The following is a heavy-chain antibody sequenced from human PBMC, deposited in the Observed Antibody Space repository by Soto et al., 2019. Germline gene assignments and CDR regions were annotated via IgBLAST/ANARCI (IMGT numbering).Heavy chain of an antibody. V-gene: IGHV4-4*07. Sequence: SETLSLTCTVSGGSISSYYWSWIRQPAGKGLEWIGRIYTSGSTNYNPSLKSRVTMSVDTSKNQFSLKLSSVTAADTAVYYCARDDFWSGYPSSTDYGMDVWGQGTTVTVSS. CDR2: IYTSGST. D-gene: IGHD3-3*01. CDR3: ARDDFWSGYPSSTDYGMDV. CDR1: GGSISSYY. J-gene: IGHJ6*02.